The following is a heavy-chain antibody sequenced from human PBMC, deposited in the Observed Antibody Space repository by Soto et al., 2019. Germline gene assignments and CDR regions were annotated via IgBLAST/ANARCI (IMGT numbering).Heavy chain of an antibody. CDR1: GGSISSYY. V-gene: IGHV4-59*08. CDR3: ARRYGYSFDY. D-gene: IGHD6-25*01. J-gene: IGHJ4*02. CDR2: IYYSGST. Sequence: SETLSLTCTVSGGSISSYYWSWIRQPPGKGLEWIGYIYYSGSTNYNPSLKSRVTISVDTSKNQFSLKLSSVTAADTAVYYCARRYGYSFDYWGQGTPVPVSS.